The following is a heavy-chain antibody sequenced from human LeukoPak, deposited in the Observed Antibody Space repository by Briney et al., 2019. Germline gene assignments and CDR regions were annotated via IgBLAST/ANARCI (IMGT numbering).Heavy chain of an antibody. D-gene: IGHD6-13*01. CDR2: IYYSGST. Sequence: SETLSLTCTVSGGSISSYYWSWIRQPPGKGLEWIGYIYYSGSTNYNPSLKSRVTMSVDTSKNQFSLKLSSVTAADTAVYYCARDASSSWPGGYYYYMDVWGKGTTVTISS. V-gene: IGHV4-59*12. CDR1: GGSISSYY. CDR3: ARDASSSWPGGYYYYMDV. J-gene: IGHJ6*03.